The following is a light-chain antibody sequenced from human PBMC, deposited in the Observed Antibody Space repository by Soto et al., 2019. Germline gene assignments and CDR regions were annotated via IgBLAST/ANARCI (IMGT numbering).Light chain of an antibody. V-gene: IGKV3-20*01. CDR2: GSY. CDR1: QSVSSD. J-gene: IGKJ5*01. Sequence: EIAMTQSPATLSVSPGESATLSCRASQSVSSDLAWYQQKPGQAPRLLIYGSYHRATGIPDRFSGSGSGTDFSLTISRLEPEDFAVYYCQQYGDSLSITFGQGTRLEIK. CDR3: QQYGDSLSIT.